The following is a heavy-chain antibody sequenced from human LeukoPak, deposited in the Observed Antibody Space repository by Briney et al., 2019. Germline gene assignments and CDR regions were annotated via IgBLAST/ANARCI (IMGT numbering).Heavy chain of an antibody. J-gene: IGHJ5*02. CDR3: AAYCGGDCYP. V-gene: IGHV3-43*02. CDR2: ISGDGGST. CDR1: GFTFDDYA. D-gene: IGHD2-21*02. Sequence: GGSLRLSCAASGFTFDDYAMHWVRQAPGKGLEWVSLISGDGGSTYYADSVKGRFTISRDNSKNSLYLQMNSLRTEDTALYYCAAYCGGDCYPWGQGTLVTVSS.